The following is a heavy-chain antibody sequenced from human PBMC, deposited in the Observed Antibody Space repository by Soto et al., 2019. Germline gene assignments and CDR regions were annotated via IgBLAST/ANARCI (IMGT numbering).Heavy chain of an antibody. CDR1: GFTFSSYG. D-gene: IGHD1-26*01. CDR3: AKDVVVGATTGLGDYYYYYGMDV. Sequence: VGSLRLSCAAAGFTFSSYGMHWVRQAPGNGLEWVAVVSYGGSNKYYADSVKGRFTISRDNSKNTLYLQMNSLRAEDTAVYYCAKDVVVGATTGLGDYYYYYGMDVWGQGTTVTVSS. CDR2: VSYGGSNK. V-gene: IGHV3-30*18. J-gene: IGHJ6*02.